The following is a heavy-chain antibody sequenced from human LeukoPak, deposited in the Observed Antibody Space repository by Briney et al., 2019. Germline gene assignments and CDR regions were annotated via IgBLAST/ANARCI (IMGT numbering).Heavy chain of an antibody. CDR1: GFTFSSYA. CDR2: ISGSGGST. CDR3: AKDPYSYGPYNWFDP. Sequence: GGSLRLSCAASGFTFSSYAMNWVRQPPGKGMELVSAISGSGGSTYYADFVKGRFTISRDNSKNTLYLQMNSLRAEDTAVYYCAKDPYSYGPYNWFDPWGQGTLVTVSS. D-gene: IGHD5-18*01. V-gene: IGHV3-23*01. J-gene: IGHJ5*02.